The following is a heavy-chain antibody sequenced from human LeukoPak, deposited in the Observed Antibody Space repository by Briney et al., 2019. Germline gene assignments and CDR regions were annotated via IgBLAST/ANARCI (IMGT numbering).Heavy chain of an antibody. CDR3: ARRLRYDAFDI. V-gene: IGHV5-51*01. Sequence: GESLKISCKGSGYSFINYWIGWVRQMPGKGLAWMGIIYPGDSDTRYSPSFQGQVTISADKSISTAYLQWSSLKASDTAMYYCARRLRYDAFDIWGQGTMVTVSS. CDR2: IYPGDSDT. CDR1: GYSFINYW. D-gene: IGHD2-15*01. J-gene: IGHJ3*02.